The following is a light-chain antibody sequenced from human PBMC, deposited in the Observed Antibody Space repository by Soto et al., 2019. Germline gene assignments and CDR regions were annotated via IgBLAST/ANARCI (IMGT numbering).Light chain of an antibody. Sequence: VLLTQSPATLSLSPGEISTLSCRASQSVGTYLAWFQQKPGQAPRLLIYDASNRATGIPARFSGSGSGTDFTLTISSLEPEDFAVYYCQQRGNWPPITFGQGTRLEIK. CDR2: DAS. V-gene: IGKV3-11*01. J-gene: IGKJ5*01. CDR3: QQRGNWPPIT. CDR1: QSVGTY.